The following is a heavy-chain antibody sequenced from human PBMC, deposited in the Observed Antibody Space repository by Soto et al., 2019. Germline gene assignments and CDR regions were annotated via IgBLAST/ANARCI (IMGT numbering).Heavy chain of an antibody. D-gene: IGHD2-15*01. CDR1: GDSVSSNSAA. J-gene: IGHJ5*02. Sequence: SQTLSLTCAISGDSVSSNSAAWNWIRQSPSRGLEWLGRTYYRSKWYNDYAVSVKSRITINPDTSKNQFSLQLNSVTPEDTAVYYCARSGYCSGGSCYNWFDPWGQGTLVTSPQ. V-gene: IGHV6-1*01. CDR2: TYYRSKWYN. CDR3: ARSGYCSGGSCYNWFDP.